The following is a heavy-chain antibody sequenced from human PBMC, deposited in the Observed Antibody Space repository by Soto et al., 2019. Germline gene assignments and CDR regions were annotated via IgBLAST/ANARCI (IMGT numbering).Heavy chain of an antibody. CDR2: ISGSGGST. D-gene: IGHD6-6*01. CDR3: AKDVHSSSPHWFDP. J-gene: IGHJ5*02. Sequence: GRSLRLSCAASGFTFSSLAMSWVRQAPGKGLEWVSAISGSGGSTYYADSVKGRFTISRDNSKNTLYLQMNSLRAEDTAVYYCAKDVHSSSPHWFDPWGQGTLVTVSS. CDR1: GFTFSSLA. V-gene: IGHV3-23*01.